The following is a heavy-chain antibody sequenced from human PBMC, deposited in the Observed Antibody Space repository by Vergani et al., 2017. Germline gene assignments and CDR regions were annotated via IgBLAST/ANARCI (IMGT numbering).Heavy chain of an antibody. CDR2: IKSTFDRGTT. V-gene: IGHV3-15*07. J-gene: IGHJ6*02. Sequence: EVQLVESGGGIVKPGGSLRLSCVASGFSFRNAWMNWVRRTPGKGLEWVGRIKSTFDRGTTDYAAAVKGRFTISRDESKNTLFLQMNGLKTEDIGVYYCTTDPRYCGDGSFYWLRDHHYYGIYVWGQGTTVTVSS. CDR1: GFSFRNAW. D-gene: IGHD2-21*01. CDR3: TTDPRYCGDGSFYWLRDHHYYGIYV.